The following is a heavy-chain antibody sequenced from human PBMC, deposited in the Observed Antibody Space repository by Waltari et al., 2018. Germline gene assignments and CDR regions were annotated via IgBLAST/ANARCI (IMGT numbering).Heavy chain of an antibody. V-gene: IGHV1-2*06. J-gene: IGHJ3*02. D-gene: IGHD6-13*01. CDR1: GYTFTGYY. Sequence: QVQLVQSGAEVKKPGASVKVSCKASGYTFTGYYMHWVRQAPGQGLEWMGRINPDSGGTNYAQKFHGRVTMTRDTSISTAYMELSRLRSDDTAVYYCAREAAAGVYAFDIWGQGTMVTVSS. CDR2: INPDSGGT. CDR3: AREAAAGVYAFDI.